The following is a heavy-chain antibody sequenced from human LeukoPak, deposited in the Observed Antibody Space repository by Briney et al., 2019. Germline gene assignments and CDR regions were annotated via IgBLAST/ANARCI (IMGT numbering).Heavy chain of an antibody. D-gene: IGHD1-26*01. V-gene: IGHV4-34*01. CDR3: ARRSGSYSRRDFDY. J-gene: IGHJ4*02. CDR2: INHSGST. Sequence: SETLSLTCAAYGGSFSGYYWSWIRQPPGKGLEWIGEINHSGSTNYNPSLKSRVTISVDTSKNQFSLKLSSVTAADTAVYYCARRSGSYSRRDFDYWGQGTLVTVSS. CDR1: GGSFSGYY.